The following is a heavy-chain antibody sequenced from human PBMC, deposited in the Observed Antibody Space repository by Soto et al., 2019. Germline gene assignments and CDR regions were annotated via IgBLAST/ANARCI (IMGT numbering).Heavy chain of an antibody. D-gene: IGHD1-26*01. V-gene: IGHV3-23*01. CDR3: ARDGGSGIVSFTALDF. Sequence: EVKLLDSGGGLVQTGGSLRLSCAASGSTFSSYAMGWVRQAPGKGLDWVSVISGSGGITYSADSVKGRFTISRDNSKNILYLQMNSLRAGDTALYYCARDGGSGIVSFTALDFWGQGTLVTVSS. CDR2: ISGSGGIT. CDR1: GSTFSSYA. J-gene: IGHJ4*02.